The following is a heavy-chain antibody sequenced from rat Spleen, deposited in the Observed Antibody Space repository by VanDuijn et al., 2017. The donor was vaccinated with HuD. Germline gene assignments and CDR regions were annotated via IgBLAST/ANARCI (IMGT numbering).Heavy chain of an antibody. D-gene: IGHD1-12*02. CDR1: GSSISSTYR. J-gene: IGHJ4*01. CDR2: IDSAGST. Sequence: EVQLQESGPGLVKPSQSLSLTCSVTGSSISSTYRWNWIRKFPGNKLEWMGYIDSAGSTNYNPSLKSRISITRDTSKNQFFLQVNSVTTEDTATYYCARVGIVITSGVTDAWGQGTSVAVSS. CDR3: ARVGIVITSGVTDA. V-gene: IGHV3-3*01.